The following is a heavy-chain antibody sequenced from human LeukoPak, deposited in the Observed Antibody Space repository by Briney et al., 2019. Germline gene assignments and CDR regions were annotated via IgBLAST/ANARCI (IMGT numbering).Heavy chain of an antibody. CDR1: GYTFTEYT. V-gene: IGHV7-4-1*02. J-gene: IGHJ4*02. D-gene: IGHD2-21*01. CDR2: INTNTGNP. Sequence: ASVKVSCKASGYTFTEYTMNWVRQAPGQGPEWMGWINTNTGNPTYGQGFTGRFVFSLDTSVSTAYLQISSLKAEDTAVYYCARGSSGIPIGYWGQGTLVTVSS. CDR3: ARGSSGIPIGY.